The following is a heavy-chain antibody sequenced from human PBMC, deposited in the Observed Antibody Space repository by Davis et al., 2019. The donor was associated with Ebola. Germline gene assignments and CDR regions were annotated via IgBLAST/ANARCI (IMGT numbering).Heavy chain of an antibody. CDR2: IYYSGST. D-gene: IGHD3-3*01. V-gene: IGHV4-39*01. CDR1: GGSISSSSYY. CDR3: ARLYYDFWSGYYIANWFDP. Sequence: MPSETLSLTCTVSGGSISSSSYYWGWIRQSPGRGLEWIGSIYYSGSTYYNPSLKSRVTISVDTSKNQFSLKLSSVTAADTAVYYCARLYYDFWSGYYIANWFDPWGQGTLVTVSS. J-gene: IGHJ5*02.